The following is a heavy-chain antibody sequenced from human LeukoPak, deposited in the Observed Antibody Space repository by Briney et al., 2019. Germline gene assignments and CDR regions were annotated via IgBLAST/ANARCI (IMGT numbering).Heavy chain of an antibody. Sequence: ASVKVSCKASGGTFSSYAISWVRQAPGQGLEWMGGIIPIFGTANYAQKFQGRVTITADKSTSTAYMELSGLRSEDTAVYYCASRDLPWIQLPSSRYYYYGMDVWGKGTTVTVSS. D-gene: IGHD5-18*01. CDR1: GGTFSSYA. CDR3: ASRDLPWIQLPSSRYYYYGMDV. CDR2: IIPIFGTA. V-gene: IGHV1-69*06. J-gene: IGHJ6*04.